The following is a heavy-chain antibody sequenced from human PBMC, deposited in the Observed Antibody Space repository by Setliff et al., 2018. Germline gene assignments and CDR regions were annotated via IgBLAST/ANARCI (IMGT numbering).Heavy chain of an antibody. CDR3: ARTLYDYDILTGPGYYFDY. Sequence: LSLTCTVSGGSISSSSYYWGWIRQPPGKGLEWIGSIYYSGSTYYNPSLKSRVTISVDTSKNQFSLKLSSVTAADTAAYYCARTLYDYDILTGPGYYFDYWGQGTLVTVSS. CDR1: GGSISSSSYY. D-gene: IGHD3-9*01. CDR2: IYYSGST. V-gene: IGHV4-39*07. J-gene: IGHJ4*02.